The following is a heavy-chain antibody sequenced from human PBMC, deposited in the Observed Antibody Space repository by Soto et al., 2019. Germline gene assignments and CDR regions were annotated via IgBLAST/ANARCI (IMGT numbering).Heavy chain of an antibody. J-gene: IGHJ2*01. V-gene: IGHV3-23*01. D-gene: IGHD2-15*01. CDR3: AKDEAYCSGGSCYSSPYWYFDL. Sequence: EVQLLESGGGLVQPGGSLRLSCAASGFTFSSYAMSWVRQAPGKGLEWVSAISGSGGSTYYADSVKGRFTISRDNSKNTLYLQMNSLRAEDTAAYYCAKDEAYCSGGSCYSSPYWYFDLWGRGTLVTVSS. CDR2: ISGSGGST. CDR1: GFTFSSYA.